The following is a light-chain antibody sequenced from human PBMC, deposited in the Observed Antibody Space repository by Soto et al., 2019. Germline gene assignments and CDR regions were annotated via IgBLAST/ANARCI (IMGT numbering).Light chain of an antibody. CDR2: GVS. CDR1: QSVSSGY. V-gene: IGKV3-20*01. CDR3: QLYGSSPLT. J-gene: IGKJ1*01. Sequence: DIVLTQSPGTVSLSPGERATLSCRASQSVSSGYLAWYQQKPGQAPRLLIYGVSSRATGIPDRFSGSGSGTDFTLTISRLEPEDFAVYYCQLYGSSPLTFGQGTKVEIK.